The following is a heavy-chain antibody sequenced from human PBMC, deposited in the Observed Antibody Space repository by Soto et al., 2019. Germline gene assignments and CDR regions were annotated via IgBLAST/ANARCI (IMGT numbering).Heavy chain of an antibody. Sequence: EVQLVESGGGVVQPGGSLRLSCAVSGFRFGDYTMNWVRQAPGKGLRWVSVISWGGGTTDYADSVKGRFAISRDNTKNSLYLQMNSLRTEDTGLYYCAKGAAVTTVYYYYGMDVWAQGTTVTVSS. CDR3: AKGAAVTTVYYYYGMDV. V-gene: IGHV3-43*01. D-gene: IGHD4-17*01. CDR2: ISWGGGTT. J-gene: IGHJ6*02. CDR1: GFRFGDYT.